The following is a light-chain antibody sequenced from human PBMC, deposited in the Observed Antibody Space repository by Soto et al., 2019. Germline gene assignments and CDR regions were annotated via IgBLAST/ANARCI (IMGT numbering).Light chain of an antibody. CDR1: QTVSTN. V-gene: IGKV3-15*01. CDR3: QQYNSWPPLT. J-gene: IGKJ1*01. Sequence: EIVMTQSPDTLSVSPGDRATLSCRASQTVSTNLAWYQQKPGQAPRLLIYGASTRATGVPDRFSGSGSRTEFTLTISSLQSEDFAVYYCQQYNSWPPLTFGQGTNVEIK. CDR2: GAS.